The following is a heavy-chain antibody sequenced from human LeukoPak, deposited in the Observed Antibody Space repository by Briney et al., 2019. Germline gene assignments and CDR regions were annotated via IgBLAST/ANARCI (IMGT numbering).Heavy chain of an antibody. J-gene: IGHJ4*02. CDR2: ISAYSGYT. CDR3: ARDAVSTTTAGGIDY. V-gene: IGHV1-18*01. CDR1: GYTFTNYG. Sequence: ASVKVSCXASGYTFTNYGISWVRQALGQGLEWMGWISAYSGYTHYAQKIQGRVTVTTEASTSTAYMELRSLTSYDTAVYYCARDAVSTTTAGGIDYWGQGTLVTVSS. D-gene: IGHD5/OR15-5a*01.